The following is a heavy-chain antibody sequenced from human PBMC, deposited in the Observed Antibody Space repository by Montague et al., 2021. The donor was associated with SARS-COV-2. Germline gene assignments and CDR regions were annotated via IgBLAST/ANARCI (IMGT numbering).Heavy chain of an antibody. J-gene: IGHJ4*02. V-gene: IGHV3-23*01. CDR1: GFTFCTYA. CDR2: ISSGGNK. Sequence: SLRLSCAASGFTFCTYAMNWVRQAPGKGLEWVSGISSGGNKHHADSVKGRFTISRDDSRNTLYLQMHSPRAEDTAMYYCAKNFPGQFYFDDWGQGTLVAVSS. D-gene: IGHD2/OR15-2a*01. CDR3: AKNFPGQFYFDD.